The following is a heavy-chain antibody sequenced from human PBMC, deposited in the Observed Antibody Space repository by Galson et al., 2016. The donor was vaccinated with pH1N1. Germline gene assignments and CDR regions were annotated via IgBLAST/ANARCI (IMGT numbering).Heavy chain of an antibody. V-gene: IGHV3-11*01. CDR3: AREWGIGAAGPLDS. D-gene: IGHD6-13*01. J-gene: IGHJ4*02. CDR2: IGSSGNV. CDR1: GFTLSDYY. Sequence: SLRLSCAASGFTLSDYYMNWIRETPERGLEWLSSIGSSGNVAYADSVKGRFTISRDNAQNSLLLQMDGLRVDDTALYYCAREWGIGAAGPLDSWGQGALVIVSS.